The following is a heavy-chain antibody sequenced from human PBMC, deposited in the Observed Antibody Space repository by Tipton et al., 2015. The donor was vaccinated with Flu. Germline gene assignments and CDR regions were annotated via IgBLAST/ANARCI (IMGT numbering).Heavy chain of an antibody. D-gene: IGHD3-22*01. V-gene: IGHV5-51*01. CDR3: ARRDDYDSSGYLADAFDI. CDR1: GYSFTSYW. J-gene: IGHJ3*02. CDR2: IYPGDSDT. Sequence: VQLVQSGAEVKKPGESLKISCKGSGYSFTSYWIGWVRQMPGKGLEWMGIIYPGDSDTRYSPSFQGQVTISADKSISTAYLQWSSLKASDTAMYYCARRDDYDSSGYLADAFDIWGQGTMVTVSS.